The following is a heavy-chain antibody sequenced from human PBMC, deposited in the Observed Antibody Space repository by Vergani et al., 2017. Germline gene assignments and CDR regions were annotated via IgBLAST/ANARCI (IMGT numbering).Heavy chain of an antibody. V-gene: IGHV4-38-2*01. CDR3: ARVMYGGNSGGYFGL. CDR1: GYSISSGYY. CDR2: FYHSGST. D-gene: IGHD4-23*01. Sequence: QVQLHESGPGLVKPSETLSLTCAVSGYSISSGYYWGWIRQPPGKGLEWIGSFYHSGSTYYNPSLKSRVTISVDTSKNQFSLKLSSVTAADTAVYYCARVMYGGNSGGYFGLWGRGTLVTVSS. J-gene: IGHJ2*01.